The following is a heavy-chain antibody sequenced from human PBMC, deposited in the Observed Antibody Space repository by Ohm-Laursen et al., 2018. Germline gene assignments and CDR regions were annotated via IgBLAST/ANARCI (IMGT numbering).Heavy chain of an antibody. CDR2: ISWNSGSI. J-gene: IGHJ4*02. CDR3: AKDMRMATISGIDY. D-gene: IGHD5-24*01. CDR1: GFTFDDYA. Sequence: SSLRLSCSASGFTFDDYAMHWVRQAPGKGLEWVSGISWNSGSIGYADSVKGRFTISRDNAKNSLYLQMNSLRAEDTALYYCAKDMRMATISGIDYWGQGTLVTVSS. V-gene: IGHV3-9*01.